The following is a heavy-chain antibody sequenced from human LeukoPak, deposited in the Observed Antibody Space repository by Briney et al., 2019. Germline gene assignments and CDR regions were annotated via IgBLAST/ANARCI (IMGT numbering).Heavy chain of an antibody. Sequence: SETLSLTCTVSGGSISSYYWSWLRQPAGKGLEWIGRIYTSGSTNYNPSLKSRVTMSVDTSKNQFSLKLSSVTAADTAVYYCARSLYWYDRFDSWGQGTLVTVSS. J-gene: IGHJ4*02. V-gene: IGHV4-4*07. CDR2: IYTSGST. CDR1: GGSISSYY. D-gene: IGHD3-22*01. CDR3: ARSLYWYDRFDS.